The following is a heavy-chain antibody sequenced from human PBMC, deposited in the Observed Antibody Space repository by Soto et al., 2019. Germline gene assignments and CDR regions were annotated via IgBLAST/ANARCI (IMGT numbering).Heavy chain of an antibody. Sequence: ASGNVSCKASAYTFTSYAIHRVRQALGQTLEWMAWINAGNGNTKYSQKFQGRVTITRDTSASTAYMELSSLRSEDTAVYYCARNYDFWSGYYPYYFDYWGQATLVTISS. D-gene: IGHD3-3*01. J-gene: IGHJ4*02. V-gene: IGHV1-3*01. CDR2: INAGNGNT. CDR3: ARNYDFWSGYYPYYFDY. CDR1: AYTFTSYA.